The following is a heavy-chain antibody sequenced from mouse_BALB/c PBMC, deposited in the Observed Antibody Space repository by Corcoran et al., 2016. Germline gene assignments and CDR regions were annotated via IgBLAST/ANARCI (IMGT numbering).Heavy chain of an antibody. D-gene: IGHD2-14*01. Sequence: QVQLQQSGAELKKPGTSVKTSCKATGYPFSSYWIEWVKQRPGHGLEWIGEILPGSGSTNYNEKFKGKATFTADTSSNTAYMQLSSLTSEDSAVYYCARYYRYDAMDYWGQGTSVTVSS. CDR2: ILPGSGST. J-gene: IGHJ4*01. CDR3: ARYYRYDAMDY. V-gene: IGHV1-9*01. CDR1: GYPFSSYW.